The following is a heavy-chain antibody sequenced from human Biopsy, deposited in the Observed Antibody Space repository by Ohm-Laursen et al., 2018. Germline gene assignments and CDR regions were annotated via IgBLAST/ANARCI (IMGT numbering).Heavy chain of an antibody. CDR2: NIPILGTG. CDR1: GGTFSNYG. CDR3: ATKLTGYFHH. J-gene: IGHJ1*01. V-gene: IGHV1-69*06. Sequence: SVKVSCKAPGGTFSNYGADWVRQAPGQGLEWLGGNIPILGTGNYAQKFQDRATVAADTSTSTATMELRSLRSDDTAVYYCATKLTGYFHHWGQGTLVIVSS. D-gene: IGHD3-9*01.